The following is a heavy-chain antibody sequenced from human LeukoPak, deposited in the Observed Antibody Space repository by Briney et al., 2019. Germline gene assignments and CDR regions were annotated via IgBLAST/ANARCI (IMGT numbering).Heavy chain of an antibody. J-gene: IGHJ4*02. V-gene: IGHV4-4*07. CDR3: ASQYCSGGTCHADY. D-gene: IGHD2-15*01. CDR1: GGSISSYY. CDR2: IYTSGST. Sequence: KTSETLSLTCTVSGGSISSYYWSWIRQPPGRGLEWIGRIYTSGSTNYNPSLKSRVTISVDTSKNQFSLKLSSVTAADTAVYYCASQYCSGGTCHADYWGQGTLVTVSS.